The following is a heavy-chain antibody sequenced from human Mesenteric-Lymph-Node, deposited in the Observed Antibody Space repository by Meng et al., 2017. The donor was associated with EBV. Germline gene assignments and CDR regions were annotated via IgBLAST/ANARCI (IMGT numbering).Heavy chain of an antibody. D-gene: IGHD3-22*01. CDR3: ARDSTGDSRRFDP. Sequence: QVQLVQSWAGVKKPGASVKVSCEASGYTFTSYAMHWVRQAPGQRLEWMGWINVGNGDTKYSQKFHGRVTITRDTSATTAYMELRSLTSEDTAVYYCARDSTGDSRRFDPWGQGTLVTVSS. V-gene: IGHV1-3*01. J-gene: IGHJ5*02. CDR1: GYTFTSYA. CDR2: INVGNGDT.